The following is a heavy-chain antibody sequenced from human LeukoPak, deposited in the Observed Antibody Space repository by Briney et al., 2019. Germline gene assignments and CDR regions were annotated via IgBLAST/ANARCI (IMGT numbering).Heavy chain of an antibody. D-gene: IGHD1-26*01. J-gene: IGHJ4*02. Sequence: ASVKVSCKASGGTFSSYAISWVRQAPGQGLEWMGGITPIFGTANYAQKFQGRVTITADESTSTAYMELNSLRADDTAVYYCARDFRRVGATGGSDYWGQGTLVTVSS. CDR2: ITPIFGTA. CDR1: GGTFSSYA. V-gene: IGHV1-69*13. CDR3: ARDFRRVGATGGSDY.